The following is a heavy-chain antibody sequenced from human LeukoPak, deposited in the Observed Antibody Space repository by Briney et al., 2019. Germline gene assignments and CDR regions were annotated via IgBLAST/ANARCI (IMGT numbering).Heavy chain of an antibody. CDR3: ASPVGATTGFDY. D-gene: IGHD1-26*01. CDR2: IYYSGST. V-gene: IGHV4-39*01. CDR1: GGSISSSSYY. Sequence: PSETLSLTCTVSGGSISSSSYYWGWIRQPPGKEREWIGSIYYSGSTYYNPSLKSRVTISVDTSKNQFSLKLSSVAAADTAVYYCASPVGATTGFDYWGQGTLVTVSS. J-gene: IGHJ4*02.